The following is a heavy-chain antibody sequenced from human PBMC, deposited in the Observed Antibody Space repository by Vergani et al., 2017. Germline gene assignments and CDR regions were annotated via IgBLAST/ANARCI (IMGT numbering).Heavy chain of an antibody. CDR3: ARQGGVVLPAAILEIELYGMDV. V-gene: IGHV3-7*03. Sequence: EVQLVESGGGLVQPGGSLRLSCAASGFTFSSYWMSWVRQAPGKGLEWVANIKQDGSEKYYVDSVKGRFTISRDNAKNSLYLQMNSLRAEDTAVYYCARQGGVVLPAAILEIELYGMDVWGQGTTVTVSS. CDR2: IKQDGSEK. CDR1: GFTFSSYW. J-gene: IGHJ6*02. D-gene: IGHD2-2*01.